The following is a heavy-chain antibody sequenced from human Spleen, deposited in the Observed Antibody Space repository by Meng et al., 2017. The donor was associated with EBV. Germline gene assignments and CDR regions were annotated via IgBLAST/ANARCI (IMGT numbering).Heavy chain of an antibody. CDR1: GASISTGSYY. D-gene: IGHD4/OR15-4a*01. V-gene: IGHV4-61*01. Sequence: QVQPQESGPGPVKPSETLSLTCTVSGASISTGSYYWTWIRQTPGKGLEWLGYVYFSGSTNYNPSLKSRVTMSIDTSKNQFSLNLRSATAADAAVYFCARGGYGTNYFDPWGQGTLVTVSS. J-gene: IGHJ5*02. CDR2: VYFSGST. CDR3: ARGGYGTNYFDP.